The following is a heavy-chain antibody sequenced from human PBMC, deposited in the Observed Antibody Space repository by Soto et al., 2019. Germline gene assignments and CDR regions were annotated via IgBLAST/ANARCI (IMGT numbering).Heavy chain of an antibody. Sequence: ASVKVSCKASGYTFTSYYMHWVRQAPGQGLEWMGIINPSGGSTSNAQKFLGRVTMTRDTSTSTVYMELSSLRSEDTAVYYCARVYCTNGVGYTRDYYYYGMDVWGQGTTVTVSS. CDR2: INPSGGST. CDR3: ARVYCTNGVGYTRDYYYYGMDV. D-gene: IGHD2-8*01. J-gene: IGHJ6*02. V-gene: IGHV1-46*01. CDR1: GYTFTSYY.